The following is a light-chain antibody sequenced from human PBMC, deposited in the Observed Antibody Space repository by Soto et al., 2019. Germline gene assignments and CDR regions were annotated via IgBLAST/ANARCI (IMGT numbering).Light chain of an antibody. CDR3: TSYRSSSALDV. CDR1: SSDVGGYNY. Sequence: QSALTQPASVSGSPGQSITISCTGTSSDVGGYNYVSWYQQHPGKAPKLMIYDVSDRPSGVSNRFSGSKSGNTASLTISGLQAADEADYYCTSYRSSSALDVFGTGTKVTVL. V-gene: IGLV2-14*03. J-gene: IGLJ1*01. CDR2: DVS.